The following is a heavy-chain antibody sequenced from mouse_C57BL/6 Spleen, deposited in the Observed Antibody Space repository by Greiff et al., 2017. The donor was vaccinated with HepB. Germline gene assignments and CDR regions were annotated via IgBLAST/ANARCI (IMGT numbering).Heavy chain of an antibody. CDR1: GYTFTDYE. D-gene: IGHD1-1*01. J-gene: IGHJ4*01. CDR3: TRGSITTVVATDAMDY. Sequence: VQLQQSGAELVRPGASVTLSCKASGYTFTDYEMHWVKQTPVHGLEWIGAIDPETGGTAYNQKFKGKAILTADKSSSTAYMELRSLTSEDSAVYYCTRGSITTVVATDAMDYWGQGTSVTVSS. V-gene: IGHV1-15*01. CDR2: IDPETGGT.